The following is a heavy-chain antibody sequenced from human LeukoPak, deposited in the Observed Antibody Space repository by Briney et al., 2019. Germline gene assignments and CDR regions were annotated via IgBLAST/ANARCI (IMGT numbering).Heavy chain of an antibody. J-gene: IGHJ4*02. CDR2: ISGSGSTT. CDR3: VQFFGGRKYFDY. CDR1: GFTFSSYA. V-gene: IGHV3-23*01. Sequence: GGSLRLSCEASGFTFSSYAMSWVRQAPGKGLEWVSSISGSGSTTYYADSVKGRFTISRDNSKNTLYLQMNSLRADDTALYYCVQFFGGRKYFDYWGQGTLVTVSS. D-gene: IGHD3-16*01.